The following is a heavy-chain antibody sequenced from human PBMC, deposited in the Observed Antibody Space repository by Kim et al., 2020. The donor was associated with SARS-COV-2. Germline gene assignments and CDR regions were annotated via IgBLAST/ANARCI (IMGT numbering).Heavy chain of an antibody. Sequence: ASVKVSCKASGYTFTSYAMHWVRQAPGQRLEWMGWINAGNGNTKYSQKFQGRVTITRDTSASTAYMELSSLRSEDTAVYYCARMVRGVISNWFDPWGQGTLVTVSS. CDR3: ARMVRGVISNWFDP. J-gene: IGHJ5*02. CDR1: GYTFTSYA. D-gene: IGHD3-10*01. V-gene: IGHV1-3*01. CDR2: INAGNGNT.